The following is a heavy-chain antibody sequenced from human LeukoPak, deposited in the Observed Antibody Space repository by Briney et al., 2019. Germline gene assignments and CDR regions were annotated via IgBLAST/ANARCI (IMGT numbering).Heavy chain of an antibody. CDR3: ARAVAGIEIN. CDR2: INPSGGST. Sequence: ASVKVSCRASGGTFSSYAISWVRQAPGQGLEWMGIINPSGGSTSYAQKFQGRVTMTRDTSTSTVYMELSSLRSEDTAVYYCARAVAGIEINWGQGTLVTVSS. V-gene: IGHV1-46*01. D-gene: IGHD6-19*01. CDR1: GGTFSSYA. J-gene: IGHJ4*02.